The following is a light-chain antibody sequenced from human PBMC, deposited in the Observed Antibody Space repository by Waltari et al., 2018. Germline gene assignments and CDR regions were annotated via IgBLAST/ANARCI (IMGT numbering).Light chain of an antibody. CDR3: QKYDFLPAT. CDR2: PTS. Sequence: EVVLTQSPGTLSLSPGERATLSCRASQGVGKYLAWYQQRPGQAPRLLLYPTSIRATGIPDRFSGSGYGTYFSLTISRLEPEDFAVYYCQKYDFLPATFGQGTTVEIK. J-gene: IGKJ1*01. V-gene: IGKV3-20*01. CDR1: QGVGKY.